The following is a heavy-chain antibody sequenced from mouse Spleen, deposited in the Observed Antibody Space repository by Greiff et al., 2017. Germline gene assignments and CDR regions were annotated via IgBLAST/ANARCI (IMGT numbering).Heavy chain of an antibody. CDR2: INYDGSST. D-gene: IGHD1-1*01. CDR3: ARDGDYYGTPFAY. Sequence: EVMLVESEGGLVQPGSSMKLSCTASGFTFSDYYMAWVRQVPEKGLEWVANINYDGSSTYYLDSLKSRFIISRDNAKNILYLQMSSLKSEDTATYYCARDGDYYGTPFAYWGQGTLVTVSA. CDR1: GFTFSDYY. V-gene: IGHV5-16*01. J-gene: IGHJ3*01.